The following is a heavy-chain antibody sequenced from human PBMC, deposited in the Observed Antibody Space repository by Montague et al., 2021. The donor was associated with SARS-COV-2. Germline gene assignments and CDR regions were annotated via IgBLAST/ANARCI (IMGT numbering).Heavy chain of an antibody. Sequence: SETLSLTCDVYGGSFGGYYWSWIRQPPGKGLEWIGEINDSGSTYYNPSLKSRVTISVDTSKNQFSLKLSSVTAADKAVYYCARGRAARSITIFVGVNPTIRYYYYMDVWGKGTTVTVSS. CDR3: ARGRAARSITIFVGVNPTIRYYYYMDV. CDR1: GGSFGGYY. V-gene: IGHV4-34*01. D-gene: IGHD3-3*01. J-gene: IGHJ6*03. CDR2: INDSGST.